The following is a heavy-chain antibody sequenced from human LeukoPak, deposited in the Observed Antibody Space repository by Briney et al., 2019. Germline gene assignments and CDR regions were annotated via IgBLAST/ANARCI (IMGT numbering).Heavy chain of an antibody. V-gene: IGHV3-23*01. J-gene: IGHJ6*03. CDR1: GFTFGSYA. CDR2: ISGSGGST. D-gene: IGHD2-2*01. CDR3: ARAHREGCSSTSCPYYYYYMDV. Sequence: GGSLRLSCAASGFTFGSYAMSWVRQAPGKGLEWVSGISGSGGSTYYADSVKGRFTISRDNSRNTLYLQMNSLRAEDTAVYYCARAHREGCSSTSCPYYYYYMDVWGKGTTVTVSS.